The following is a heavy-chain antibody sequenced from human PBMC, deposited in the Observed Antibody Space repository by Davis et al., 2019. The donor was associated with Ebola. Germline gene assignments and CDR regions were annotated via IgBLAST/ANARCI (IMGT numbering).Heavy chain of an antibody. D-gene: IGHD2-2*01. J-gene: IGHJ4*02. CDR2: ISGSGGST. CDR3: AIGGGASWFHY. V-gene: IGHV3-23*01. CDR1: GFTFSSYA. Sequence: GESLKISCAASGFTFSSYAMSWVRQAPGKGLEWVSAISGSGGSTYYADSVKGRFTISRDNSKNTLYLQMNSLRDEDTAVYYCAIGGGASWFHYWGQGTLVTVSA.